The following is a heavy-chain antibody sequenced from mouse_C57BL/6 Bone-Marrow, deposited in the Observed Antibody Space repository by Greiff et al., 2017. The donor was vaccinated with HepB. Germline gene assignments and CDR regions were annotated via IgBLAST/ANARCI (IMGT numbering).Heavy chain of an antibody. CDR2: ISNGGGST. V-gene: IGHV5-12*01. CDR1: GFTFSDYY. J-gene: IGHJ3*01. D-gene: IGHD3-3*01. CDR3: ARTGDGAWFAY. Sequence: EVQRVESGGGLVQPGGSLKLSCAASGFTFSDYYMYWVRQTPEKRLEWVAYISNGGGSTYYPDTVKGRFTISRDNAKNTLYLQMSRLKSEDTAMYYCARTGDGAWFAYWGQGTLVTVSA.